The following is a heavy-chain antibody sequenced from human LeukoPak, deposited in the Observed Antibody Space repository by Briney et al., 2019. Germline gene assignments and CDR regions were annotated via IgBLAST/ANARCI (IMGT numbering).Heavy chain of an antibody. CDR1: GYSFTSYW. Sequence: GESLKISCKGSGYSFTSYWIGWVRQMPGKGLEWMGIIYPGDSDTRYSPSFQGQVTISADKSISTAYLQWSSLKASDTAMYYCARRFPLTVTHHDNWFDPWGQGTLVTVSS. CDR2: IYPGDSDT. CDR3: ARRFPLTVTHHDNWFDP. D-gene: IGHD4-11*01. J-gene: IGHJ5*02. V-gene: IGHV5-51*01.